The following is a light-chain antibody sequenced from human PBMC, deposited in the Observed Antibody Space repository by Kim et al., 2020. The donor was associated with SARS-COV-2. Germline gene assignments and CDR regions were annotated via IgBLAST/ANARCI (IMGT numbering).Light chain of an antibody. Sequence: VSQGQTASLTCSGDKLGDKYACWYQQKPGQSPVLVIYQDSKRPSGIPERFSGSNSGNTATLTISGTQAMDEADYYCQAWDSSTVVFGGGTQLTVL. J-gene: IGLJ2*01. CDR1: KLGDKY. CDR3: QAWDSSTVV. CDR2: QDS. V-gene: IGLV3-1*01.